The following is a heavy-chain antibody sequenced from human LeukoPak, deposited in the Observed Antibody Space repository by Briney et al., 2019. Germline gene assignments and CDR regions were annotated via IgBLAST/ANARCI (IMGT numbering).Heavy chain of an antibody. Sequence: GGSLRLSCAASEFTFSTYWMSWVRQAPGKGLEWVANIKQDGSEKYYVDFVKGRFTISRDNAKNSLFLQMNSLRAEDTAVYYCARDKKDGYVFDYWGQGTLVTVSS. CDR1: EFTFSTYW. CDR3: ARDKKDGYVFDY. D-gene: IGHD5-24*01. V-gene: IGHV3-7*01. J-gene: IGHJ4*02. CDR2: IKQDGSEK.